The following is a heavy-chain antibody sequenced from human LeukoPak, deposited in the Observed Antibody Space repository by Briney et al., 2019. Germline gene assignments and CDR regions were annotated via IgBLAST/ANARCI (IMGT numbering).Heavy chain of an antibody. J-gene: IGHJ5*02. CDR1: GGSFSGYY. CDR2: ISHSGST. CDR3: ARGVRWFDP. V-gene: IGHV4-34*01. D-gene: IGHD6-6*01. Sequence: SETLSLTCAVYGGSFSGYYWSWIRQPPGKGLEWIGEISHSGSTNYNPSLKSRVTISVDTSKNQFSLKLSSVTAADTAVYYCARGVRWFDPWGQGTLVTVSS.